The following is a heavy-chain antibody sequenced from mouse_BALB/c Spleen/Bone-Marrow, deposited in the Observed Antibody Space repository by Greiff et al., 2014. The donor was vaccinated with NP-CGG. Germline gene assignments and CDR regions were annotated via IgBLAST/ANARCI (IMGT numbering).Heavy chain of an antibody. J-gene: IGHJ4*01. Sequence: QVQLQQSGAELVKPGASVKMSCKASGYTFTSYWMHWVKQRPGQGLEWIGVIDPSDSYTSYNQKFKGKATLTVDTSPSTAYMQLSSLTSEDSAVYYCTRRGYYAMDYWGQGTSVTVSS. V-gene: IGHV1S127*01. CDR2: IDPSDSYT. CDR1: GYTFTSYW. CDR3: TRRGYYAMDY.